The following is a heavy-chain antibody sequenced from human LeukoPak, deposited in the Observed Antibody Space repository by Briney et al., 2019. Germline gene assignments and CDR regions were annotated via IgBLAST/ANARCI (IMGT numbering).Heavy chain of an antibody. V-gene: IGHV4-59*08. D-gene: IGHD1-26*01. CDR1: GGSISSYY. CDR2: IYYSGST. J-gene: IGHJ4*02. Sequence: SETLSLTCTVSGGSISSYYWSWIRQPPGKGLEWIGYIYYSGSTNYNPSLKSRVTISVDTSKNQFSLKLTSVTAADTAVYYCAKSGGYGLIDYWGQGTLVTVSS. CDR3: AKSGGYGLIDY.